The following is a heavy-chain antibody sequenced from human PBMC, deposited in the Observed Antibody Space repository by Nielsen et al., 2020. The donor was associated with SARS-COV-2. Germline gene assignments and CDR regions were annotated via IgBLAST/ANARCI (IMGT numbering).Heavy chain of an antibody. V-gene: IGHV3-66*01. CDR1: GFTVSSNY. D-gene: IGHD2-2*01. CDR3: ARGGNIGVLPVVISYY. J-gene: IGHJ4*02. CDR2: IYSGGST. Sequence: GGSLRLSCAASGFTVSSNYMSWVRQAPGKGLEWVSVIYSGGSTYYADSVQGRFTISRDNSKDTLYLEMNSLRAEDTAVYYCARGGNIGVLPVVISYYWGQGTLVTVSS.